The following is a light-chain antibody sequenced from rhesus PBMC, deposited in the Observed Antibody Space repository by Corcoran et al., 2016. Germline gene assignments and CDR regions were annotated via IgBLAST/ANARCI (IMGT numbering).Light chain of an antibody. Sequence: DIVMTQTPLSLPITPGEPASISCRSSQSLLHRNGNTYLHWYLQKPGQSPQLLIYGTSNRASGVPDRFSGSGAGTDFTLKISKGEAEDVGVYCCAQALDFPLTFGGGTKVEIK. CDR1: QSLLHRNGNTY. CDR3: AQALDFPLT. CDR2: GTS. J-gene: IGKJ4*01. V-gene: IGKV2-72*01.